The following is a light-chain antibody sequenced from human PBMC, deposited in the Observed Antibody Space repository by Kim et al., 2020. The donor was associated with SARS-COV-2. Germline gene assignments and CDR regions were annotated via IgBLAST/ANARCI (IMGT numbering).Light chain of an antibody. V-gene: IGLV3-21*04. CDR1: NIGSKS. Sequence: SYELTQPPSVSVAPGKTARITCGGNNIGSKSVHWYQQKPGQAPVLVIYYDSDRPSGIPERFSGSNSGNTATLTISRVEAGDEADYYCQVWDSSSDRGCTVFGGGTQLTVL. CDR2: YDS. J-gene: IGLJ2*01. CDR3: QVWDSSSDRGCTV.